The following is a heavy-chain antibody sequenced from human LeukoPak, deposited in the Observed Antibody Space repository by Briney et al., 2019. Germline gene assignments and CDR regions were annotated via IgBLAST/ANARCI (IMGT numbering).Heavy chain of an antibody. CDR3: AKYSGYDFWSGYAFDY. Sequence: GGSLRLSCAASGFTFDDYTMYWVRQAPGEGLEWVSGISWNSGSIGYADSVKGRFTISRDNAKNSLYLQMNSLRAEDTALYYCAKYSGYDFWSGYAFDYWGQGTLVTVSS. D-gene: IGHD3-3*01. V-gene: IGHV3-9*01. CDR1: GFTFDDYT. CDR2: ISWNSGSI. J-gene: IGHJ4*02.